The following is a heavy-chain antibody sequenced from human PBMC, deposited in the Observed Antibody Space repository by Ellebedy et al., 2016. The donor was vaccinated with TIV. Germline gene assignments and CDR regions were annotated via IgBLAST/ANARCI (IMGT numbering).Heavy chain of an antibody. J-gene: IGHJ4*02. CDR3: ARGGDSSGYLFDY. Sequence: AASVKVSCKASGYTFTSNYMHWARHPPGQGLEWMGIINPSGGSTSYAQKVQGRVTVTRETATSTVYMELNSLRSGDTAVYHCARGGDSSGYLFDYWGQGTLVTVSS. D-gene: IGHD3-22*01. CDR1: GYTFTSNY. V-gene: IGHV1-46*01. CDR2: INPSGGST.